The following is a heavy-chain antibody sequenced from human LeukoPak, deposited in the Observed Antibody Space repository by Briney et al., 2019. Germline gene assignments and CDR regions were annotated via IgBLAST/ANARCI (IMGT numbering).Heavy chain of an antibody. Sequence: ASVKVSCKASGYTFTSYGISWVRQAPGQGLEWMGWISDYNGNTNFAQKLQGRVTMTTDTSTSTAYMELRSLRSDDTAEYYCAREGVVINPTYYYSYYMDVWGKGTTVTVSS. J-gene: IGHJ6*03. D-gene: IGHD3-3*01. V-gene: IGHV1-18*01. CDR3: AREGVVINPTYYYSYYMDV. CDR2: ISDYNGNT. CDR1: GYTFTSYG.